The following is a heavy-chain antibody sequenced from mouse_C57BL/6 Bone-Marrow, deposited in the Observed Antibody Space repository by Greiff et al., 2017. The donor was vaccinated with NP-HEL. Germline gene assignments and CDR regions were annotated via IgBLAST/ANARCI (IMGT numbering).Heavy chain of an antibody. CDR3: ATSISTVVATFHWYLDV. Sequence: EVKLVESGGGLVKPGGSLKLSCAASGFTFSDYGMHWVRQAPEKGLEWVAYISSGSSTIYYADTVKGRFTISRDNAKNTLVRQMTSLRSEDTAMYYCATSISTVVATFHWYLDVWGTGTTVTVSS. J-gene: IGHJ1*03. CDR1: GFTFSDYG. V-gene: IGHV5-17*01. D-gene: IGHD1-1*01. CDR2: ISSGSSTI.